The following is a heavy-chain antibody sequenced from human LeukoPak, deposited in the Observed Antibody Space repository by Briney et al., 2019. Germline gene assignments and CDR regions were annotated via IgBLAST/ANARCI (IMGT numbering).Heavy chain of an antibody. Sequence: GGSLRLSCAASGFTFSSYAMHWVRQAPGKGLEWVAVISYDGSNKYYADSVKGRFTISRDNSKNTLYLQMNSLRAEDTAVYYCARDYYDSSGNAFDIWGQGTMVTVSS. CDR2: ISYDGSNK. CDR1: GFTFSSYA. J-gene: IGHJ3*02. V-gene: IGHV3-30*04. CDR3: ARDYYDSSGNAFDI. D-gene: IGHD3-22*01.